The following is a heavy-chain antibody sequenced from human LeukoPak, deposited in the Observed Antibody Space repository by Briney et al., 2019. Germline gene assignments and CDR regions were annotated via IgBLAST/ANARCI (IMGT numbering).Heavy chain of an antibody. CDR2: ISYDGSNK. D-gene: IGHD5-18*01. CDR3: AKVFGYSYGLYYFDY. CDR1: GFTSSSYG. V-gene: IGHV3-30*18. Sequence: GGSLRLSCAASGFTSSSYGMHWVRQAPGKGLEWVAVISYDGSNKYYADSVKGRFTISRDNSKNTLYLQMSSLRAEDTAVYYCAKVFGYSYGLYYFDYWGQGTLVTVSS. J-gene: IGHJ4*02.